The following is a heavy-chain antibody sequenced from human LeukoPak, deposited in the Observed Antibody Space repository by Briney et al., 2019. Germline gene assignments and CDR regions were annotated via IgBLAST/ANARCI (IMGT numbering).Heavy chain of an antibody. V-gene: IGHV1-69*13. Sequence: GASVKVSCKASGGTFSSYAISWVRQAPGQGLEWMGGIITIFGTANYAQKFQGRVTITADESTSTAYMELSSLRSEDTAVYYCAIIPAAMPRYYYYGMDVWGKGTTVTVSS. CDR2: IITIFGTA. D-gene: IGHD2-2*01. J-gene: IGHJ6*04. CDR3: AIIPAAMPRYYYYGMDV. CDR1: GGTFSSYA.